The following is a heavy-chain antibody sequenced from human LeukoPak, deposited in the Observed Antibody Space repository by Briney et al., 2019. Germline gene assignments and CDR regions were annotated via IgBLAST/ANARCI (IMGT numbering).Heavy chain of an antibody. CDR1: GGSFSGYY. CDR2: INHSGST. CDR3: ACAPLGKSSSWYSYYYYYMDV. V-gene: IGHV4-34*01. Sequence: PSETLSLTCAVYGGSFSGYYWSWIRQPPGKGLEWIGEINHSGSTNYNPSLKSRVTISVDTSKNQFSLKLSSVTAADTAVYYCACAPLGKSSSWYSYYYYYMDVWGKGTTVTVSS. D-gene: IGHD6-13*01. J-gene: IGHJ6*03.